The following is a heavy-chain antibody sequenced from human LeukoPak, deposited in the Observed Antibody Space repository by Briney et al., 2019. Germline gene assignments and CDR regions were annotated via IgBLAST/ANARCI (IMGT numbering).Heavy chain of an antibody. CDR3: ARPCEYSYWQGEIQGIDY. D-gene: IGHD5-18*01. J-gene: IGHJ4*02. CDR1: GGSITGSSYY. Sequence: SEALSLTCIVSGGSITGSSYYWGSIRQPPGKGIEWHGRFFYTVTTTSHPSLKTRVTISVDTSKNRFSLKLSTVTVADTAIYYCARPCEYSYWQGEIQGIDYWGQGTLVIVSS. CDR2: FFYTVTT. V-gene: IGHV4-39*01.